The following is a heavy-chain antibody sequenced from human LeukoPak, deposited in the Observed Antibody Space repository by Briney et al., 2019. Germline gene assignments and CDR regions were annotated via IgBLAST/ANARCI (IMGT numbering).Heavy chain of an antibody. D-gene: IGHD5-18*01. J-gene: IGHJ5*02. V-gene: IGHV1-8*02. Sequence: ASVKVSCKASGYTFTSYGISWVRQAPGQGLEWMGWMNPNSGNTGYAQKFQGRVTMTRNTSISTAYMELSSLRSEDTAVYYCARGGGYSALDGIIIDPWGQGTLVTVSS. CDR1: GYTFTSYG. CDR3: ARGGGYSALDGIIIDP. CDR2: MNPNSGNT.